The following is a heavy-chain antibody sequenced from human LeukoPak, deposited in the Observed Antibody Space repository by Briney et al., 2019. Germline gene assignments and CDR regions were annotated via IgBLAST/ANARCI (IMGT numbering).Heavy chain of an antibody. CDR2: IYYSGST. J-gene: IGHJ3*01. CDR1: GGSISSYY. V-gene: IGHV4-59*01. CDR3: ASGSGWNDAFDF. Sequence: SETLSLTCTVSGGSISSYYWRWIRQPPGKGLAWIGNIYYSGSTNYNPSLESRVTISVDTSKNQFSLNLRSVPAADTAVYYCASGSGWNDAFDFWGQGTMVTVSS. D-gene: IGHD3-10*01.